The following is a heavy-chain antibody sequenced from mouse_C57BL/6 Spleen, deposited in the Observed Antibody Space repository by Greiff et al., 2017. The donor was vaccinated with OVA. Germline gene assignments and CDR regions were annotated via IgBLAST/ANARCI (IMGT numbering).Heavy chain of an antibody. CDR2: IDPETGGT. CDR1: GYTFTDYE. J-gene: IGHJ4*01. CDR3: TREDETYYAMDY. V-gene: IGHV1-15*01. Sequence: VQLQQSGAELVRPGASVTLSCKASGYTFTDYEMHWVKQTPVHGLEWIGAIDPETGGTAYNQKFKGKAILTADKSSSTAYMELRSLTSEDSAVYYCTREDETYYAMDYWGQGTSVTVSS.